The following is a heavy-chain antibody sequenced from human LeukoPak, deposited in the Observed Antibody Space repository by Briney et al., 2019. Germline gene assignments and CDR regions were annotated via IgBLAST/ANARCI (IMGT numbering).Heavy chain of an antibody. Sequence: GASVKVSCTASGGTFSSYAISWVRRAPGQGLEWMGGIITIIGIANYAQKFQRRVTITADKSTSTAYLELSSLRSEDTAVYYCARDRRGYSYGYDYWGQGTLVTVSS. CDR1: GGTFSSYA. V-gene: IGHV1-69*17. CDR2: IITIIGIA. J-gene: IGHJ4*02. D-gene: IGHD5-18*01. CDR3: ARDRRGYSYGYDY.